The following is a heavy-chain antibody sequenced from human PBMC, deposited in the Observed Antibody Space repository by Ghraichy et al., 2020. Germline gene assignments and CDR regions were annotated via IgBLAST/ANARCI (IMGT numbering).Heavy chain of an antibody. CDR1: GFTFSFYS. Sequence: GGSLRLSCAASGFTFSFYSMNWVRQAPGKGLEWVSSISTSSIHIYYADSLKGRFTISRDNAKNSLYLQMNSLRAEDTAVYYCARWSTVNQRGDSLDVWGKGTTVTVSS. V-gene: IGHV3-21*01. J-gene: IGHJ6*04. CDR3: ARWSTVNQRGDSLDV. D-gene: IGHD4-11*01. CDR2: ISTSSIHI.